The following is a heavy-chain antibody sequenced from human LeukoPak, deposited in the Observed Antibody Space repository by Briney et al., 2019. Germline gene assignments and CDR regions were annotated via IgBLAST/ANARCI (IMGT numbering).Heavy chain of an antibody. CDR2: IYYSGST. D-gene: IGHD3-10*01. CDR1: GGSISSTSYY. J-gene: IGHJ4*02. Sequence: SETLSLTCTVSGGSISSTSYYWVWIRQPPGKGLDWMGSIYYSGSTHYNASLKSRDTVSVDTSKNQFSLKLSSVTAADTAVYYCARQSDYYGSGKEGYFDYWGQGALVTVSS. V-gene: IGHV4-39*01. CDR3: ARQSDYYGSGKEGYFDY.